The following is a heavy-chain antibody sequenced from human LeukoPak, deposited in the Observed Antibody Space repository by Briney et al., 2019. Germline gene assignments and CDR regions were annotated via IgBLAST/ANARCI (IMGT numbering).Heavy chain of an antibody. CDR2: ISDSGGST. Sequence: GGSLRLSCAASGFTFSSYAMSWVRQAPGKGLEWVSAISDSGGSTFYPDSVKGRFTISRDSSKNTLYLQMNSLRAEDTALYYCAREGFGGSFDYWGQGTLVTVSS. J-gene: IGHJ4*02. CDR3: AREGFGGSFDY. V-gene: IGHV3-23*01. CDR1: GFTFSSYA. D-gene: IGHD3-10*01.